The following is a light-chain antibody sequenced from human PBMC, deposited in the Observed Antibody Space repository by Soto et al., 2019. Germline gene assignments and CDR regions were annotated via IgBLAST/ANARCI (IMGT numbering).Light chain of an antibody. J-gene: IGLJ2*01. CDR3: QNWGTGDVV. CDR1: SGHSSYA. V-gene: IGLV4-69*01. Sequence: QSVLPQSPSASASLGASVKLTCTLSSGHSSYAIAWHQQQPEKGPRYLMKLNSDGSHSKGDGIPDRFSGSSSGAERYLTISSLQSEDEADYYCQNWGTGDVVFGGGTKLPVL. CDR2: LNSDGSH.